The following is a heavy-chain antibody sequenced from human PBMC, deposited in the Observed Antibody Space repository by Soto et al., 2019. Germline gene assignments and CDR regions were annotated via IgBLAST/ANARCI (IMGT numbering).Heavy chain of an antibody. CDR2: ISTYTGNT. V-gene: IGHV1-18*01. J-gene: IGHJ6*02. CDR3: ARGYYYGSVRPTPGGMDV. D-gene: IGHD3-10*01. Sequence: QVHLVQSGAEVKKPGASVKVSCKASGYTFTNYDINWVRQAPGQGLEWMGWISTYTGNTNYAQKLQGRVTMTTDTSTSTADMDLRSLGSDDTAGYYCARGYYYGSVRPTPGGMDVWGQGTTVTVSS. CDR1: GYTFTNYD.